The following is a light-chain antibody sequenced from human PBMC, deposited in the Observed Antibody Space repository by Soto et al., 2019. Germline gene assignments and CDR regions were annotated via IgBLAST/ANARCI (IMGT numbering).Light chain of an antibody. CDR2: GAT. CDR1: QDILNL. J-gene: IGKJ1*01. V-gene: IGKV1-16*02. CDR3: QQYKTYPWT. Sequence: DIQMTQSPSSLSASIGDRVTITCRASQDILNLLAWFQQKPGKAPKSLIYGATPSHIGVPSQFSGSGSGTDFTLTISSLQAEDFATYYCQQYKTYPWTFGQGTKVELK.